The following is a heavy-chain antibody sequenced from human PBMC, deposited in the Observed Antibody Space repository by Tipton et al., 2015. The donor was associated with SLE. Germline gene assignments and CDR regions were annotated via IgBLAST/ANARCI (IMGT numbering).Heavy chain of an antibody. CDR2: IYYSGST. V-gene: IGHV4-61*01. CDR1: GASVSSSYY. CDR3: ARQMGPGYFDY. Sequence: LRLSCTVSGASVSSSYYWSWIRQPPGKGLEWIGYIYYSGSTNYNPSLKSRVTISVDTSKNQFSLKLSSVTAADTAVYYCARQMGPGYFDYWGQGTLVTVSS. D-gene: IGHD5-24*01. J-gene: IGHJ4*02.